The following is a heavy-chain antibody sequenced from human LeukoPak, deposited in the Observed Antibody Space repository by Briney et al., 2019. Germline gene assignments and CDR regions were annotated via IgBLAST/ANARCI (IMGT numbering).Heavy chain of an antibody. D-gene: IGHD1-26*01. CDR1: GGSISSSNYY. J-gene: IGHJ3*02. V-gene: IGHV4-39*01. CDR3: ARCFTWELVPEAFDI. CDR2: IYYSGRT. Sequence: SETLSLTCTASGGSISSSNYYWDWIRQPPGKGLEWIGSIYYSGRTYYNPSLKSRVTISADTSKNQVSLKLSSVTAADTAVYYCARCFTWELVPEAFDIWGQGTMVTVSS.